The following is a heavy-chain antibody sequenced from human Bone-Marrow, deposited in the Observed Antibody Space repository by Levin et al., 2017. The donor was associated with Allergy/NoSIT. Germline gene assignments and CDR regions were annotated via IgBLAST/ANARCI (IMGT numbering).Heavy chain of an antibody. CDR1: AFSFSTYS. Sequence: GESLKISCAASAFSFSTYSMNWVRQAPGKGLEWVSSISSRSSYIYYADSVKGRFTISRDNAKNSLYLQMNSLRGDDTAMYYCARAPSDYNYYDIDVWGQGTTVTVSS. V-gene: IGHV3-21*01. CDR2: ISSRSSYI. CDR3: ARAPSDYNYYDIDV. J-gene: IGHJ6*02.